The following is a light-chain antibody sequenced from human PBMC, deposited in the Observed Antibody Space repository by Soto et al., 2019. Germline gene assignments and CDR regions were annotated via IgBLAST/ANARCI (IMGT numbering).Light chain of an antibody. CDR3: QQYNNWPDPT. J-gene: IGKJ2*01. V-gene: IGKV3-15*01. CDR1: QSVSSN. Sequence: EIVMTQSPATLSVSPGERATLSCRASQSVSSNLAWYQQKPGQAPRLLIYGASTRATGIPARFSGSGSGTEFTLTISSLQPEDFAVYYCQQYNNWPDPTFGQGTKLEIK. CDR2: GAS.